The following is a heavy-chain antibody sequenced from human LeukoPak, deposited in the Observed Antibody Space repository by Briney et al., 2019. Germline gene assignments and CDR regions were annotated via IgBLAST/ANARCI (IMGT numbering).Heavy chain of an antibody. D-gene: IGHD6-19*01. CDR2: INHSGST. CDR3: ARGLGFRGGWYRYDY. V-gene: IGHV4-34*01. CDR1: GGSFSGYY. J-gene: IGHJ4*02. Sequence: SETLSLTCAVYGGSFSGYYWSWIRQPPGKGLEWIGEINHSGSTNYNPSLKSRVTISVDTSKNQFSLKLSSVTAADTAVYYCARGLGFRGGWYRYDYWGQGTLVTVSS.